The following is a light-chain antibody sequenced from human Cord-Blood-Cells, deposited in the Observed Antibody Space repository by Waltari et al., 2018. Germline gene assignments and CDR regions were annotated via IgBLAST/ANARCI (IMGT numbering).Light chain of an antibody. V-gene: IGLV2-14*03. CDR2: DVS. J-gene: IGLJ2*01. Sequence: YLAWYQQKPGKAPKLMIYDVSKRPSGVSNRFSGSKSGNTASLTISGLQAEDEADYYCSSYTSSSTSVFGGGTKLTVL. CDR3: SSYTSSSTSV. CDR1: Y.